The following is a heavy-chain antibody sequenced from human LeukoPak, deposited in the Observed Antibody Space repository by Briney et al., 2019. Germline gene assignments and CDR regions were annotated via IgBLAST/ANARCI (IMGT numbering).Heavy chain of an antibody. CDR3: ARETRGESYYYYYVDV. CDR1: GGSFSGYY. V-gene: IGHV4-34*01. D-gene: IGHD2/OR15-2a*01. J-gene: IGHJ6*03. Sequence: SETLSLTCAVYGGSFSGYYWSWIRQPPGKGLEWIGEINHSGSTNYNPSLKSRVTISVDTSKDQFSLKLSSVTAADTAVYFCARETRGESYYYYYVDVWGKGTTVTVSS. CDR2: INHSGST.